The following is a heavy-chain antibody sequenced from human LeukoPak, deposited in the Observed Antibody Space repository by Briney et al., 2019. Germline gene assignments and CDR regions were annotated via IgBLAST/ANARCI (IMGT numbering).Heavy chain of an antibody. Sequence: SETLSLTCTVSGGSISSYYWSWIRQPPGKGLEWIGYIYYSGSTNYNPSLKSRVTISVDTSKNQFSLKLSSVTAADTAVYYCARGPGGWGSYRAYGMDVWGQGTTVTVSS. CDR2: IYYSGST. V-gene: IGHV4-59*01. CDR1: GGSISSYY. D-gene: IGHD3-16*01. J-gene: IGHJ6*02. CDR3: ARGPGGWGSYRAYGMDV.